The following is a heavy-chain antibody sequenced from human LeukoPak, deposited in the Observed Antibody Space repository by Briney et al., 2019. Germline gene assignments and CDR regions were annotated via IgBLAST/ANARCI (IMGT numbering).Heavy chain of an antibody. CDR2: ISAYNGNT. CDR1: GYTFTSYG. J-gene: IGHJ6*02. CDR3: ARDRWELHYYYYYYGMDV. Sequence: ASVTVSCKASGYTFTSYGISWVRQAPGQGLEWMGWISAYNGNTNYAQKLQGRVTMTTDTSTSTAYMELRSLRSDDTAVYYCARDRWELHYYYYYYGMDVWGQGTTVTVSS. D-gene: IGHD1-26*01. V-gene: IGHV1-18*01.